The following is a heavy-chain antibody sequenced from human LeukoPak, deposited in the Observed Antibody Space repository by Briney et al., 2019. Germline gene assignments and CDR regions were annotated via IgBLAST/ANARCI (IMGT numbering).Heavy chain of an antibody. J-gene: IGHJ3*02. CDR3: ARILVVAAAGMRGAFDI. CDR1: GFSLSNARMG. Sequence: VSGPTLVNPTETLTLTCTVSGFSLSNARMGVSWIRQPPGKALEWLAHIFLNDEKSYSTSLKSRLTISKDTSKSQVVLTMTNMDPVDTATYYCARILVVAAAGMRGAFDIWGQGTMVTVSS. D-gene: IGHD6-13*01. CDR2: IFLNDEK. V-gene: IGHV2-26*02.